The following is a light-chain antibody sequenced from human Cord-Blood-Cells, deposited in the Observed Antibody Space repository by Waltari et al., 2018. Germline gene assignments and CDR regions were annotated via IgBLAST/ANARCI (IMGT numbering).Light chain of an antibody. CDR1: SSDVGSYNL. CDR2: EVS. J-gene: IGLJ3*02. Sequence: QSPLTKPAHVSGRPGPPIPISCTGTSSDVGSYNLVSWYQQHPGKAPKLMIYEVSKRPSGVSNRFSGSKSGNTASLTISGLQAKDEADYYCCSYAGSSTWVFGGGTKLTVL. V-gene: IGLV2-23*02. CDR3: CSYAGSSTWV.